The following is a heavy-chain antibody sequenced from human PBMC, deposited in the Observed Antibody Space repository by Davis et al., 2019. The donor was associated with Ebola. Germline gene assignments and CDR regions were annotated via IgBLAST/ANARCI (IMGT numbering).Heavy chain of an antibody. Sequence: GESLKISCAASRFTFSTYGMHWVRQAPGKGLEWVAVISYDGSNEYYADSVKGRFTISRDNSKNTLYLQMNSLRAEDTAVYYCANGKPLLFVPELKDDAFDIWGQGTMVTVSS. CDR1: RFTFSTYG. J-gene: IGHJ3*02. CDR2: ISYDGSNE. V-gene: IGHV3-30*18. D-gene: IGHD1-14*01. CDR3: ANGKPLLFVPELKDDAFDI.